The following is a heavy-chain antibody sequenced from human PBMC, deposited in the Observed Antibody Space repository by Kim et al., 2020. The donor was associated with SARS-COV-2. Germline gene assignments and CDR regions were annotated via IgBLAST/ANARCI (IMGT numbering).Heavy chain of an antibody. CDR2: IRSKVYGGTT. D-gene: IGHD6-13*01. Sequence: GGSLRLSCTASGFTFGDYAMSWFRQAPGKGLEWVGFIRSKVYGGTTEYAASVKGRFTISRDDSRSIAYLQMNSLKTEDTAVYYCSRDLTSTWPGYFDYWGQGTLVTVSS. V-gene: IGHV3-49*03. CDR3: SRDLTSTWPGYFDY. J-gene: IGHJ4*02. CDR1: GFTFGDYA.